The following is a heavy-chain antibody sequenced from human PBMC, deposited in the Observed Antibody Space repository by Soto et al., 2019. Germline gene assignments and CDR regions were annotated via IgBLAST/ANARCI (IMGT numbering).Heavy chain of an antibody. Sequence: SETLSLTCTVSGGSISSSSYYWGWIRQPPGKGLEWIGSIYYSGSTYYNPSPKSRVTISVDTSKNQFSLKLSSVTAADTAVYYCCGSHYPDWLWALYYYYYGMDVWGQGTTVTVSS. V-gene: IGHV4-39*01. CDR3: CGSHYPDWLWALYYYYYGMDV. CDR2: IYYSGST. CDR1: GGSISSSSYY. D-gene: IGHD3-9*01. J-gene: IGHJ6*02.